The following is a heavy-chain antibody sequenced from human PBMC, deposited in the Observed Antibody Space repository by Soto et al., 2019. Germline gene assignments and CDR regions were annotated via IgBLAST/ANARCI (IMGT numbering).Heavy chain of an antibody. CDR1: GFKFRNYA. CDR3: AKAHSMMILDRFDP. J-gene: IGHJ5*02. Sequence: QVQLVESGGGVVQPGKSLRLSCAASGFKFRNYAIHWVRQAPGNGLEWLAVIWFDGSKKYYADSVKGRFTISRDNSKNTVYLHMNSLTADDSGVFYCAKAHSMMILDRFDPWGHGTLVTVSS. V-gene: IGHV3-33*06. CDR2: IWFDGSKK. D-gene: IGHD3-16*01.